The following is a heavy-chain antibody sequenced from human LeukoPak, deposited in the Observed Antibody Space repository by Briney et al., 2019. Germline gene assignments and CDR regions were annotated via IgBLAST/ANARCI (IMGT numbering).Heavy chain of an antibody. V-gene: IGHV4-30-2*01. CDR3: ARASRGVVGFDY. Sequence: SETLSLTCAVSGGSSSSGGYSWSWIRQPPGKGLEWIGYIYHSGSTYYNPSLKSRVTISVDRSKNQFSLKLSSVTAADTAVYYCARASRGVVGFDYWGQGTLVTVSS. D-gene: IGHD3-10*01. CDR1: GGSSSSGGYS. CDR2: IYHSGST. J-gene: IGHJ4*02.